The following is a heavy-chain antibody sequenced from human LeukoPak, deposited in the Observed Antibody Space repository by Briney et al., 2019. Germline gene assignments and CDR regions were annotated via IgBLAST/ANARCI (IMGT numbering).Heavy chain of an antibody. J-gene: IGHJ4*02. V-gene: IGHV1-2*02. CDR1: GYTFTGYY. Sequence: ASVKVSCKASGYTFTGYYMHWVRQAPGQGLEWMGWINPNSGGTNYAQKFQGRVTMTRDTSTSTAYMELRRLRSDDTAVYYCARDGSLTGYYDFDYWGQGTLVTVSS. D-gene: IGHD3-9*01. CDR3: ARDGSLTGYYDFDY. CDR2: INPNSGGT.